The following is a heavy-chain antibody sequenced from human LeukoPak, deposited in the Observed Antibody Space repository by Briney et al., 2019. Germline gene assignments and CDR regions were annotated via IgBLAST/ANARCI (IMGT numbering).Heavy chain of an antibody. D-gene: IGHD3-22*01. V-gene: IGHV4-39*01. CDR2: IYYSGST. J-gene: IGHJ4*02. CDR1: GGSISSSSYY. CDR3: ARHVGSGSYFDY. Sequence: SETLSLTCTVSGGSISSSSYYWGWIRPPPGKGLVWIGSIYYSGSTYYNPSLKSRVIISVDTSKNQFSLKLSSVTAADTAVYYCARHVGSGSYFDYWGQGTLVTVSS.